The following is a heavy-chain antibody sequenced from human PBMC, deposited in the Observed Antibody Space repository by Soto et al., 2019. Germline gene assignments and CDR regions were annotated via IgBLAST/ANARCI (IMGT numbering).Heavy chain of an antibody. V-gene: IGHV2-5*02. CDR2: IYWDDDK. Sequence: QITLKESGPTLVKPTQTLTLTCTFSGFSLSTTGVGVGWIRQPPGKALEWLAIIYWDDDKRYSPSLKSRLTLTKDTSNNRVVLTMTNVDPVDTATYYCARESRRFFACWGQGTLATVSS. CDR1: GFSLSTTGVG. CDR3: ARESRRFFAC. J-gene: IGHJ4*02.